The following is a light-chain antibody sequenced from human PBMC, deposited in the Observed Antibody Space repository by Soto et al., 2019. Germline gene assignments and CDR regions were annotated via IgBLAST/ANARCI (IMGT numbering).Light chain of an antibody. CDR3: QQYNNWWT. CDR2: GAS. J-gene: IGKJ1*01. Sequence: EIVMPQYTATLSVSPGERATLSCRASQSVSSNLAWYQQKPGQAPRLLIYGASSRATGIPARFSGSGSGTEFTLTISSLQSEDFAVYYCQQYNNWWTFGQGSMVDIK. V-gene: IGKV3-15*01. CDR1: QSVSSN.